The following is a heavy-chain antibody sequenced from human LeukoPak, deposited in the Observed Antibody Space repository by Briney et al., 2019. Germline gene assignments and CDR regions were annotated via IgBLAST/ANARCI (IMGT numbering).Heavy chain of an antibody. CDR1: GGSISSGGYY. CDR3: ARAGLVVPAAMHLRGSYFDY. D-gene: IGHD2-2*01. J-gene: IGHJ4*02. CDR2: IYYNGST. V-gene: IGHV4-31*03. Sequence: SQTLSLTCTVSGGSISSGGYYWSWIRQHPGKGLEWIGYIYYNGSTYYNPSLKSRVTISVDTSKNQFSLKLSSVTAADTAVYYCARAGLVVPAAMHLRGSYFDYWGQGTLVTVSS.